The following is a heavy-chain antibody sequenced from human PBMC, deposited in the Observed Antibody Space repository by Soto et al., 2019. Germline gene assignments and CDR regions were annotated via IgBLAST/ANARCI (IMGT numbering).Heavy chain of an antibody. Sequence: QVQLVESGGGVVQPGRSLRLSCAASGFTFSSYGMHWVRQAPGKGREWVAVISYDGSNKYYADSVKGRFTISRDNSKNTLYLQMNSLRAEDTAVYYCAKDGGHSSGWPWQTDYWGQGTLVTVSS. D-gene: IGHD6-19*01. CDR1: GFTFSSYG. CDR3: AKDGGHSSGWPWQTDY. J-gene: IGHJ4*02. CDR2: ISYDGSNK. V-gene: IGHV3-30*18.